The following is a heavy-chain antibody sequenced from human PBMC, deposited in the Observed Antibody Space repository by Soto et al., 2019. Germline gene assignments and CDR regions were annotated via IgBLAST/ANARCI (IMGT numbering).Heavy chain of an antibody. D-gene: IGHD3-10*01. CDR1: GFTFSSYA. CDR2: ISYDGSNK. CDR3: ARVGGLLWFGEFIIDY. J-gene: IGHJ4*02. V-gene: IGHV3-30-3*01. Sequence: GGSLRLSCAASGFTFSSYAMHWVRQAPGKGLEWVAVISYDGSNKYYADSVKGRFTISRDNSKNTLYLQMNSLRAEDTAVYYCARVGGLLWFGEFIIDYWGQGNLVTVSS.